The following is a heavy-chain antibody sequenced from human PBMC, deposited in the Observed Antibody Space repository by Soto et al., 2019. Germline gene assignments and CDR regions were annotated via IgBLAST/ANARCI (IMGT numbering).Heavy chain of an antibody. V-gene: IGHV3-30*03. CDR1: GFTFSSYG. J-gene: IGHJ4*02. D-gene: IGHD3-22*01. Sequence: SLRLSCAASGFTFSSYGMHWVRQAPGKGLEWVAVISYDGSNKYYADSVKGRFTISRENAKNSLYLQMNSLRAGDTAIYFCARAIGPTLFDYWGQGALVTVSS. CDR2: ISYDGSNK. CDR3: ARAIGPTLFDY.